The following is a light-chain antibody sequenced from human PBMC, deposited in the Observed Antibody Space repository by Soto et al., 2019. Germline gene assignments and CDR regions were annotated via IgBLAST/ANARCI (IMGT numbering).Light chain of an antibody. CDR2: DVS. CDR1: SSDVGGYNY. CDR3: SSYTSSSILYV. Sequence: QSALTQPASVSGSPGQSITISCTGTSSDVGGYNYVSWYQQHPGKAPKLMIYDVSNRPSGVSNRFSGSTSGNTASLTISGRQAEDEADYYCSSYTSSSILYVFGTGTKLTVL. V-gene: IGLV2-14*01. J-gene: IGLJ1*01.